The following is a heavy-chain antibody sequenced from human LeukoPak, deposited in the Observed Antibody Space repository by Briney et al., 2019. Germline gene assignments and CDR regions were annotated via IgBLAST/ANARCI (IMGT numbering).Heavy chain of an antibody. CDR3: AGPYISRFIY. V-gene: IGHV4-59*08. J-gene: IGHJ4*02. CDR2: IHYSGST. Sequence: SETLSLTCTVSGGSIRNYYWSWIRQPPGKGLEWIGYIHYSGSTNYNASLKGRVTISADMSKNQFSLNLSSVTAADTAVYYCAGPYISRFIYWGQGTLVTVSS. CDR1: GGSIRNYY. D-gene: IGHD2-21*01.